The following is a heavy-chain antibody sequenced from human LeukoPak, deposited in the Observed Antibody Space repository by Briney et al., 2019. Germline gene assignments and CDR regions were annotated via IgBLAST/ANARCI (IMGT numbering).Heavy chain of an antibody. CDR3: ARAWDEDAFDI. J-gene: IGHJ3*02. D-gene: IGHD1-26*01. Sequence: ASAKVSRKASGYTFTSYAIHSVRQAPGQRLEWMGWINAGNGNTKYSQKLQGRVTITRDTSASTAYMELSSLRSEDTAVYYCARAWDEDAFDIWGQGTMVTVSS. CDR2: INAGNGNT. V-gene: IGHV1-3*01. CDR1: GYTFTSYA.